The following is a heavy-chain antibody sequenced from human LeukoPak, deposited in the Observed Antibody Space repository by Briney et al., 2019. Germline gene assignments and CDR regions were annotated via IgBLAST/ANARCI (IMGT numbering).Heavy chain of an antibody. V-gene: IGHV4-39*01. CDR1: GGSISSDSHH. CDR2: LYYSRTT. CDR3: ARHDGRGGNTMGALDS. Sequence: SETLSLTCTVSGGSISSDSHHWGWFRQCPGKGLEWIGSLYYSRTTYYNPSLNSRVTISVVTSKNQFSLQLNSVTAADTAVYYCARHDGRGGNTMGALDSWGQGSLVTVSS. J-gene: IGHJ4*02. D-gene: IGHD3-3*01.